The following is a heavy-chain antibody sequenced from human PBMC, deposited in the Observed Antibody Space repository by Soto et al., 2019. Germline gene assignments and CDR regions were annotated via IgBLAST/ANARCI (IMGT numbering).Heavy chain of an antibody. CDR1: GGSISRYY. CDR2: IYYSGST. V-gene: IGHV4-59*01. J-gene: IGHJ6*02. D-gene: IGHD4-17*01. Sequence: PSETLSLTGTVSGGSISRYYWSWIRQPPGKGLEWIGYIYYSGSTNYNPSLKSRVTISVDTSKNQFSLKLSSVTAADTAVYYCARAGLRADWYGMDVWGQGTTVTVSS. CDR3: ARAGLRADWYGMDV.